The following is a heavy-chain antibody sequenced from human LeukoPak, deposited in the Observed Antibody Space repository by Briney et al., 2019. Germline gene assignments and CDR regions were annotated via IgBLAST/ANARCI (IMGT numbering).Heavy chain of an antibody. J-gene: IGHJ2*01. CDR1: GGSISSYY. V-gene: IGHV4-59*01. CDR2: IYYSGST. D-gene: IGHD3-10*01. CDR3: ARFDYYGSGRHSDL. Sequence: SETLSLTCTVSGGSISSYYWSWIRQPPGKGLEWIGYIYYSGSTNYNPSLKSRVTISVDTSKNQFSLKLSSVTAADTAVYYCARFDYYGSGRHSDLWGRGTLVTVSS.